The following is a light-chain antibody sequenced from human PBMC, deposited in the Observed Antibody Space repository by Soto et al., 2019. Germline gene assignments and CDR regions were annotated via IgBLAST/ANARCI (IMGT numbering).Light chain of an antibody. CDR1: SSDVNGYKY. J-gene: IGLJ1*01. V-gene: IGLV2-14*01. CDR3: CSYTGTGTPYV. Sequence: QSALPQPASVSGSPGQSITISCSGTSSDVNGYKYVSWYQQHPGKAPKLIIYEVNNRPSGVSNRFSGSKSGGTASLTISGLQAEDEADYYCCSYTGTGTPYVFGTGTKVTVL. CDR2: EVN.